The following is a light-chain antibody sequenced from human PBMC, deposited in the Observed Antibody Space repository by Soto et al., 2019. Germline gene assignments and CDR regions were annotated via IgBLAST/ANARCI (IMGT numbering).Light chain of an antibody. CDR2: DVS. J-gene: IGLJ1*01. V-gene: IGLV2-14*01. Sequence: QSALTQPASVSGSPGQSITISCTGTSSDVGGYNYVSWYQQHPGKAPKLMIYDVSNRPSGVSNRFSGSKSGNTASLTISGXQAEXEXXXYCSSYTSSSSYVFGTGTKLTVL. CDR3: SSYTSSSSYV. CDR1: SSDVGGYNY.